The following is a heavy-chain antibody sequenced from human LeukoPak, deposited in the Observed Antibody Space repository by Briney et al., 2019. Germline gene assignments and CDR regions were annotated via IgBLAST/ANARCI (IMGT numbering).Heavy chain of an antibody. Sequence: GSSVKVSCKASGGTFSSYTISWVRQAPGQGLEWMGRITPIPGIANYAQKFQGRVTITADKSTSTAYMELSSLRSEDTAVYYCARSLVGAAPGYFDYWGQGTLVTVSS. CDR2: ITPIPGIA. CDR3: ARSLVGAAPGYFDY. V-gene: IGHV1-69*02. CDR1: GGTFSSYT. D-gene: IGHD1-26*01. J-gene: IGHJ4*02.